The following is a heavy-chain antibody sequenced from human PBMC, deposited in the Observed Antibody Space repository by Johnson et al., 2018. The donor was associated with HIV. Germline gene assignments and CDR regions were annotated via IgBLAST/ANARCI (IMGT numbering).Heavy chain of an antibody. CDR2: MSRGSSAV. V-gene: IGHV3-11*04. CDR3: AKSQDAYNYDDAFDV. D-gene: IGHD5-24*01. J-gene: IGHJ3*01. Sequence: QVQLVESGGDLVKPGGSLRLSCAASGFTISDYFMTWIRQAPGKGLEWVAYMSRGSSAVWYADSVKGRFTISWDSVKNSLYLQMNSLSAEDTAVYYCAKSQDAYNYDDAFDVWGQGTMVTVSS. CDR1: GFTISDYF.